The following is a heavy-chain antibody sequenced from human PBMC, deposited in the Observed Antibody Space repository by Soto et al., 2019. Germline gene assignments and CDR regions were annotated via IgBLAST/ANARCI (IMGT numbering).Heavy chain of an antibody. Sequence: PSETLSLTCTVSGGSISSGGYYWSWIRQHPGKGLEWIGYIYYSGSTYYNPSLKSRVTISVDTSKNQFSLKLRSVTAADTAVYYCATVLYYYDSGHWFDPWGQGTMVTVS. CDR2: IYYSGST. D-gene: IGHD3-22*01. CDR1: GGSISSGGYY. CDR3: ATVLYYYDSGHWFDP. V-gene: IGHV4-31*03. J-gene: IGHJ5*02.